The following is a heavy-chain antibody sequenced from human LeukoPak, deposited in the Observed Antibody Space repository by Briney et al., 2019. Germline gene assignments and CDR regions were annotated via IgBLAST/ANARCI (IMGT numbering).Heavy chain of an antibody. Sequence: PGGSLRLSCAASGFTFSSNTMNWVRQAPGKGLEWVSGISWNSGSIGYADSVKGRFTISRDNAKNSLYLQMNSLRAEDTALYYCAKDMDSYSSGWYGGFDYWGQGTLVTVSS. D-gene: IGHD6-19*01. J-gene: IGHJ4*02. CDR2: ISWNSGSI. CDR3: AKDMDSYSSGWYGGFDY. V-gene: IGHV3-9*01. CDR1: GFTFSSNT.